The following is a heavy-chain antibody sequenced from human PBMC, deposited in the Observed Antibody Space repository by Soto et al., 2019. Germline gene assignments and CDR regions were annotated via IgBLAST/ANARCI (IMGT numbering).Heavy chain of an antibody. V-gene: IGHV3-21*01. D-gene: IGHD3-22*01. CDR1: GFTFSSSS. CDR2: ISIGSSYI. CDR3: ARGSSGYSYYFDY. J-gene: IGHJ4*02. Sequence: GGSLRLSCVASGFTFSSSSMNWVRQAPGKGLEWVSSISIGSSYIYYADSVKGRFTISRDNAKNSLYLQMNSLRGEDTAVYYCARGSSGYSYYFDYWGQGTLVTVSS.